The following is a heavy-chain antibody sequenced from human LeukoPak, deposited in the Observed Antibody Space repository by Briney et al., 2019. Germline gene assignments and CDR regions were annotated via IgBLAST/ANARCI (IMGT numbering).Heavy chain of an antibody. D-gene: IGHD2-2*01. CDR1: GDSVSSNSAA. CDR3: ARSVGTVVVPAAMTYGMDV. CDR2: TYYRSKWYN. Sequence: SQTLSLTCAISGDSVSSNSAAWNWTRQSPSRGLEWLGRTYYRSKWYNDYAVSVKSRITINPDTSKNQFSLQLNSVTPEDTAVYYCARSVGTVVVPAAMTYGMDVWGQGTTVTVSS. J-gene: IGHJ6*02. V-gene: IGHV6-1*01.